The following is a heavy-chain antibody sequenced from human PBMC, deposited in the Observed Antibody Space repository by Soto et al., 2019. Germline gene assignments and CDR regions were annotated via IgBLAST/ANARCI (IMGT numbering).Heavy chain of an antibody. CDR3: ARLFPPYYYDSSGYPPFDY. CDR2: IYYSGST. D-gene: IGHD3-22*01. J-gene: IGHJ4*02. CDR1: GGSISSSSYY. V-gene: IGHV4-39*01. Sequence: SETLSLTCTVSGGSISSSSYYWGWIRQPPGKGLEWIGSIYYSGSTYYNPSLKSRVTISVDTSKNRFSLKLSSVTAADTAVYYCARLFPPYYYDSSGYPPFDYWGQGTLVTVSS.